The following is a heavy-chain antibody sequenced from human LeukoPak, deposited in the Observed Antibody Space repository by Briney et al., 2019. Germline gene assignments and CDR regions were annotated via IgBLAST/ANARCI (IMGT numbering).Heavy chain of an antibody. J-gene: IGHJ4*02. CDR1: GFTLSSYA. V-gene: IGHV3-23*01. D-gene: IGHD2-2*01. CDR2: ISGSGGST. Sequence: GGSLRLSCAASGFTLSSYAMSWVRQAPGKGLEWVSAISGSGGSTYYADSVKGRFTISRDNSKNTLYLEMNSLRAEDTAVYYCAKHRVVVVPAAVYFDYWGQGTLVTVSS. CDR3: AKHRVVVVPAAVYFDY.